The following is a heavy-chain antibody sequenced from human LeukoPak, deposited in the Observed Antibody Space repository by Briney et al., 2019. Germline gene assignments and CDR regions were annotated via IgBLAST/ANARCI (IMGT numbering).Heavy chain of an antibody. V-gene: IGHV4-30-4*01. CDR3: ARATAGDYYDSSGYPMGPGYFDY. D-gene: IGHD3-22*01. Sequence: PSQTLSLTCTVSGGSISSGDYYWSWIRQPPGKGLEWIGYIYYSGSTYYNPSLKSRVTISVDTSKNQFSLKLSSVTAADTAVYYCARATAGDYYDSSGYPMGPGYFDYWGQGTLVTVTS. CDR2: IYYSGST. J-gene: IGHJ4*02. CDR1: GGSISSGDYY.